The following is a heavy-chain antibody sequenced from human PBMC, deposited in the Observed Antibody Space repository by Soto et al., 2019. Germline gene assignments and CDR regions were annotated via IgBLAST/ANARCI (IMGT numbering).Heavy chain of an antibody. Sequence: QVQLQESGPGLVKPSGTLSLTCAVSGGAISSENWWTWVRQPPGKGLEWLGEIFHSGGANYNPSLNRRTSISVDNSKNQFSLKLNSVTAADTPVYFCARIPFGYYAMDVWGQGTTVTVSS. D-gene: IGHD3-10*01. CDR1: GGAISSENW. CDR2: IFHSGGA. V-gene: IGHV4-4*02. CDR3: ARIPFGYYAMDV. J-gene: IGHJ6*02.